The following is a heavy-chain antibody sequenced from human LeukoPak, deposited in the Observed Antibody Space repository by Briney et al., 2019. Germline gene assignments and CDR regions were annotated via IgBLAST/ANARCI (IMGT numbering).Heavy chain of an antibody. CDR3: ARSRNSLSLYAFDI. V-gene: IGHV3-48*02. D-gene: IGHD4-23*01. Sequence: GGSLRLSCAASGFTFSGYSMNWVRQAPGKGLEWVSYISHSSSTIYYPDSMNGRFTLSRDNDEQSLYLQVNSLRDEDTAVYFCARSRNSLSLYAFDIWGQGTMVTVSS. J-gene: IGHJ3*02. CDR1: GFTFSGYS. CDR2: ISHSSSTI.